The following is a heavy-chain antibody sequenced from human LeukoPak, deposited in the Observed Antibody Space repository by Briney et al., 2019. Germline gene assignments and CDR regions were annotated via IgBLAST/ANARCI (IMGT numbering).Heavy chain of an antibody. CDR1: GGFTSAYY. J-gene: IGHJ4*02. CDR3: ARVNPLGYFDQ. Sequence: SETLSLTCTVPGGFTSAYYWSWVRQPLGKGLEWIGSVFYSRNSNDNPSLTRRVAMSVDTSKSHFSLKLTSVIAADTAVYYCARVNPLGYFDQWGQGTLVAVSS. CDR2: VFYSRNS. V-gene: IGHV4-59*01.